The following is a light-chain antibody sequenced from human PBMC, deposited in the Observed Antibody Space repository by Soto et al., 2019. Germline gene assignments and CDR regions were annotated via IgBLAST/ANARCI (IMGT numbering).Light chain of an antibody. CDR2: DVS. CDR3: SSYTSSSTLEV. J-gene: IGLJ1*01. V-gene: IGLV2-14*01. Sequence: QSALTQPASVSGSPGQSITISCTGTSSDVGGYNYVSWYQQHPGKVPKLMIYDVSNRPSGVSNRFSGSKSVNTASLTISGLQAEDEADYYCSSYTSSSTLEVFGTGTKVTVL. CDR1: SSDVGGYNY.